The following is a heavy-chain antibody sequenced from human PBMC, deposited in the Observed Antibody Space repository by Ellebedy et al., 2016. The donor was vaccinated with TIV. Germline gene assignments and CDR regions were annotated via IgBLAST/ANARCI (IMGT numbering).Heavy chain of an antibody. CDR3: ARGGVYCGGDCTGMDV. D-gene: IGHD2-21*02. CDR2: ISAYNGNT. V-gene: IGHV1-18*01. Sequence: ASVKVSCKASGYTFTSYGINWVRRAPGQGLEYMGWISAYNGNTNYAQKLQGRLTMTTDTSTSTAYMELRSLRSDDTAVYYCARGGVYCGGDCTGMDVWGQGTTVTVSS. CDR1: GYTFTSYG. J-gene: IGHJ6*02.